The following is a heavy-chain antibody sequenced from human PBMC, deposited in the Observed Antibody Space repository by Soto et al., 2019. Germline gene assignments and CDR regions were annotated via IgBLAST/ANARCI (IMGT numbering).Heavy chain of an antibody. D-gene: IGHD2-15*01. J-gene: IGHJ4*02. CDR3: AKGDAGSGYSPLDH. CDR2: ICESDSRT. CDR1: GFTFSSYA. V-gene: IGHV3-23*01. Sequence: GGSLSLSCTASGFTFSSYATTWARQAPGKGLEWISTICESDSRTYYADSVKGRFTISRDNSKDTLYLQMNSLRAENMAVYYCAKGDAGSGYSPLDHWGQGTLVTVSS.